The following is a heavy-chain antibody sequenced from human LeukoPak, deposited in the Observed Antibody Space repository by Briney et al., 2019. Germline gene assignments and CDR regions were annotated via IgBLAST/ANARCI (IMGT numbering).Heavy chain of an antibody. J-gene: IGHJ6*02. D-gene: IGHD5-18*01. CDR3: ASGLQLWLLHYYYGMDV. Sequence: APVKVSCKASGGTFSSYTISWVRQAPGQGLEWMGRIIRILGIANYAQKFQGRVTITADKSTSTAYMELSSLRSEDTAVYYCASGLQLWLLHYYYGMDVWGQGTTVTVSS. V-gene: IGHV1-69*02. CDR1: GGTFSSYT. CDR2: IIRILGIA.